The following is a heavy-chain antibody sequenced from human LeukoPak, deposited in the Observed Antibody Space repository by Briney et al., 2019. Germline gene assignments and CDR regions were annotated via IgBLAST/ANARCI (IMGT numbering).Heavy chain of an antibody. J-gene: IGHJ4*02. CDR3: ARLQDSSGYYYSPAYFDY. CDR2: IIPILGIA. D-gene: IGHD3-22*01. CDR1: GGTFSSYA. V-gene: IGHV1-69*04. Sequence: GSSVKVSCKASGGTFSSYAISWVRQAPGQGLEWMGRIIPILGIANYAQKFQGRVTITADKSTSTAYMELSSLRSEDTAVYYCARLQDSSGYYYSPAYFDYWCQGTLVTVSS.